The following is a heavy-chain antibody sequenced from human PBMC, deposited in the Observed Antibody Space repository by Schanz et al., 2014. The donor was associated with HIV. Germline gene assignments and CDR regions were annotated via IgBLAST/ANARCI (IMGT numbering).Heavy chain of an antibody. V-gene: IGHV3-30*03. CDR3: ARVANWDYYGMDV. Sequence: QVQLVESGGGVVQPGRSLRLSCAPSGFPFGYAWMSWVRQAPGKGLEWVAFISDDGSNKYYADSVKGRFTISRDNSKNTLYLQMNSLRAEDTAVYYCARVANWDYYGMDVWGRGTTVTVSS. D-gene: IGHD3-16*01. CDR1: GFPFGYAW. CDR2: ISDDGSNK. J-gene: IGHJ6*02.